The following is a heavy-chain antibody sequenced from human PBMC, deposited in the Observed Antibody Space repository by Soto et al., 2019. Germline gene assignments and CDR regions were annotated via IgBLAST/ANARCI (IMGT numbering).Heavy chain of an antibody. D-gene: IGHD5-12*01. J-gene: IGHJ4*02. Sequence: QVQLVQSGAEVKKPGSSVKVSCKASGGTFSSYAISWVRQAPGQGLEWMGGIIPIFGTANYAQKFKGRVTVTADESTGTADRELSSWRSEDQAVDYGARVYSGYDLGGYWGQGTLVTVSS. CDR1: GGTFSSYA. V-gene: IGHV1-69*01. CDR3: ARVYSGYDLGGY. CDR2: IIPIFGTA.